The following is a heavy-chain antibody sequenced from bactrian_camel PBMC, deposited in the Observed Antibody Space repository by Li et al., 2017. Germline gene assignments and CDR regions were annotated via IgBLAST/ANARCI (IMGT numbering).Heavy chain of an antibody. D-gene: IGHD1*01. CDR3: AADQYAFNLGNAYRY. CDR2: LYRDGARKYA. V-gene: IGHV3S6*01. Sequence: HVQLVESGGGSVKVGGSLRLSCAWSESRYCMGWFRQAPGKEREGVASLYRDGARKYADYTYAVAGRFTISKDNAKDTLYLQMDSLKPEDSATYYCAADQYAFNLGNAYRYWGQGTQVTV. J-gene: IGHJ4*01. CDR1: WSESRYC.